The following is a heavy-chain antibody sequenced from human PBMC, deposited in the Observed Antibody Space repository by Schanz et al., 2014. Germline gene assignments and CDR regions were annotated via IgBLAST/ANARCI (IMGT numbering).Heavy chain of an antibody. CDR2: IIPIVGRA. CDR3: ARGREKWEPTSGMDV. Sequence: QVQLVQSGAEVQKPGSSVKVSCKASGGTFSTYAISWVRQAPGQGLEWMGRIIPIVGRANYAQKFQGRVTLIADRSTSTAYMELSSLRSDDTAIYYCARGREKWEPTSGMDVWGQGTTVTVSS. V-gene: IGHV1-69*04. CDR1: GGTFSTYA. J-gene: IGHJ6*02. D-gene: IGHD1-26*01.